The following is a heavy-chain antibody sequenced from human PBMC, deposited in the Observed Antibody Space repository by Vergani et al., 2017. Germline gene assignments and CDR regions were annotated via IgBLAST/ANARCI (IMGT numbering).Heavy chain of an antibody. Sequence: EVQLVESGGGLVQPGGSLRLSCAASGFTFSSYEMNWVRQAPGKGLEWVSYISSSVSTIYYADSVKGRFTISRDNAKNSLYLQMNSLRAEDTAVYYCALDPIGFTYPGNWFDPWGQGTLVTVSS. D-gene: IGHD3-16*01. CDR3: ALDPIGFTYPGNWFDP. J-gene: IGHJ5*02. CDR2: ISSSVSTI. CDR1: GFTFSSYE. V-gene: IGHV3-48*03.